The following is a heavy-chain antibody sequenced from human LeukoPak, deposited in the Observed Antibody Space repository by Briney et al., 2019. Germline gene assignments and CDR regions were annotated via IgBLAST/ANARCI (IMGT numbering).Heavy chain of an antibody. D-gene: IGHD3-10*01. CDR1: GFSLSTSGMR. V-gene: IGHV2-70*04. CDR2: NDWDDDK. Sequence: SGPALVKPTQTLTLTCTFSGFSLSTSGMRVSWIRQPPGKALEWLARNDWDDDKFYSTSLKTRLTISKDTSKSQVVLTMTNMDPVDTATYYCARSFGRYGSGSYYDYWGQGTLVTVSS. CDR3: ARSFGRYGSGSYYDY. J-gene: IGHJ4*02.